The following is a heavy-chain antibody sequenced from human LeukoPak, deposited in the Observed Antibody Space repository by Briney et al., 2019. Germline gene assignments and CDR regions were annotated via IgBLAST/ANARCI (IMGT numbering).Heavy chain of an antibody. CDR1: GGSISSYY. D-gene: IGHD6-19*01. V-gene: IGHV4-59*01. CDR3: ANSGWYGGFDY. Sequence: SETLSLTCTVSGGSISSYYWSWIRQPPGKGLEWVGCIYYSGSTNYNPSLKSRVTISVDTSKNQFSLKLSSVTAADTAVYYCANSGWYGGFDYWGQGTLVTVSS. J-gene: IGHJ4*02. CDR2: IYYSGST.